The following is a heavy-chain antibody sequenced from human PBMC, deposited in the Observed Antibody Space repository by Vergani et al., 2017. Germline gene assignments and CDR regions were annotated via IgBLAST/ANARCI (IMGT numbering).Heavy chain of an antibody. CDR1: GFTFDDYA. V-gene: IGHV3-23*04. D-gene: IGHD6-13*01. Sequence: EVQLVESGGGLVQPGGSLRLSCAASGFTFDDYAMHWVRQAPGKGLEWVSGISGSGGSTYYADSAKGRFTISRDNSKNTLYLQMNSLRAEDTAVYYCAKRPQEGSSSWDGWAFDYWGQGTLVTVSS. CDR2: ISGSGGST. J-gene: IGHJ4*02. CDR3: AKRPQEGSSSWDGWAFDY.